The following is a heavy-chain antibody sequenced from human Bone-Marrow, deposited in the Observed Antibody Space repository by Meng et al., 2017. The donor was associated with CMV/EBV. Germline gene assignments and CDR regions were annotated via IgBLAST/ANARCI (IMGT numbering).Heavy chain of an antibody. D-gene: IGHD2-15*01. CDR2: ISYDGSNK. V-gene: IGHV3-30-3*01. CDR3: AKDLGDIVVVVALDY. CDR1: GFTFSSYA. Sequence: GGSLRLSCAASGFTFSSYAMHWVRQAPGKGLEWVAVISYDGSNKYYADSVKGRFTISRDNSKNTLYLQMNSLRAEDTAVYYCAKDLGDIVVVVALDYWGQGTLVTVSS. J-gene: IGHJ4*02.